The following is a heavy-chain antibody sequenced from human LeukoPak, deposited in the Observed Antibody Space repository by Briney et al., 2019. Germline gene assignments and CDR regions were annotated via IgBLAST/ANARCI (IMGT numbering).Heavy chain of an antibody. D-gene: IGHD2-2*01. Sequence: SVKVSCKASGGTFSSYDISWVRQAPGQGLEWLGRIIPILNIPSYAQKFQGRVTISADKSTSTGYLELSSLRPEDTAVYYCARGACSSTRCYGFYYYGMDVWGQGTTVTVSS. V-gene: IGHV1-69*04. J-gene: IGHJ6*02. CDR2: IIPILNIP. CDR3: ARGACSSTRCYGFYYYGMDV. CDR1: GGTFSSYD.